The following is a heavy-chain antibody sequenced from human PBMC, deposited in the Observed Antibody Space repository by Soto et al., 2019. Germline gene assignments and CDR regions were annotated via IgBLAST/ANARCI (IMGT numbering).Heavy chain of an antibody. CDR2: IYTSGST. CDR1: GGSISSYY. V-gene: IGHV4-4*07. J-gene: IGHJ6*02. CDR3: ATTYYYGSGSRNYYYYAMDV. Sequence: QVQLQESGPGLVKPSETLSLTCTVSGGSISSYYWSWIRQPAGKGLEWIGRIYTSGSTNYNPSLKSRVTMSVDTSKNQFSLKLSSVTAADTAVYYCATTYYYGSGSRNYYYYAMDVWGQGTTVTVSS. D-gene: IGHD3-10*01.